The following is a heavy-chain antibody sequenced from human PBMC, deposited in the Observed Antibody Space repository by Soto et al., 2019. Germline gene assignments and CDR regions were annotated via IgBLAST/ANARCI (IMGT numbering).Heavy chain of an antibody. V-gene: IGHV3-33*01. Sequence: QVQLVESGGGVVQPGTSLRLSCAASGFTFSNYGMHWVRQAPGKGLEWVAVIYYDGSNKYSADSVKGRFSISRDNSKNTLFLQMNSLGVDDTAIYYCAGDRSTTFDYWGQGALVTVSS. J-gene: IGHJ4*02. CDR3: AGDRSTTFDY. CDR2: IYYDGSNK. CDR1: GFTFSNYG. D-gene: IGHD4-17*01.